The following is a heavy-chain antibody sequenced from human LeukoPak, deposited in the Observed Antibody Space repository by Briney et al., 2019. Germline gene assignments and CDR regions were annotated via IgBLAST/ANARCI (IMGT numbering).Heavy chain of an antibody. V-gene: IGHV4-59*01. CDR3: ARGSSSGWYGFDS. CDR2: IYYSGTT. CDR1: GGSISSYY. D-gene: IGHD6-19*01. J-gene: IGHJ4*02. Sequence: SETLSLTCTVFGGSISSYYWSWLRQPPGKGLEWIGYIYYSGTTNYNPSLKSRVTISVDTSKNQFSLKLNSVTAADTAVYYCARGSSSGWYGFDSWGQGTLVTVSS.